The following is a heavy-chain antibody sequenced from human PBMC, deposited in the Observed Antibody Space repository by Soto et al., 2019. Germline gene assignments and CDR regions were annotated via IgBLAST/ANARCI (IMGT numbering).Heavy chain of an antibody. CDR2: INPSGGST. Sequence: ASVKVSCKASGYTFTSYYMHWVRQAPGQGLEWMGIINPSGGSTSYAQKFQGRVTMTRDTSTSTVYMELSSLRSEDTAVYYCARDLEEYYGSGIHYYYGLDGWGQGTTVTVSS. CDR3: ARDLEEYYGSGIHYYYGLDG. CDR1: GYTFTSYY. J-gene: IGHJ6*02. D-gene: IGHD3-10*01. V-gene: IGHV1-46*01.